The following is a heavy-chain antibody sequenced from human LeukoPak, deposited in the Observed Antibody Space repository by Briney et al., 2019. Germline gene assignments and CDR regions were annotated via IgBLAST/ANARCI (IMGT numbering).Heavy chain of an antibody. V-gene: IGHV3-23*01. CDR2: ISGSGGST. J-gene: IGHJ4*02. Sequence: GGSLRLSCAASGFTFSSYAMSWVRQAPGKGLEWVSAISGSGGSTYYADSVKGRFTISRDNSKNTLYLQMNSLRAEDTAVYYCARGIAAAGTMDYWGQGTLVTVSS. CDR3: ARGIAAAGTMDY. CDR1: GFTFSSYA. D-gene: IGHD6-13*01.